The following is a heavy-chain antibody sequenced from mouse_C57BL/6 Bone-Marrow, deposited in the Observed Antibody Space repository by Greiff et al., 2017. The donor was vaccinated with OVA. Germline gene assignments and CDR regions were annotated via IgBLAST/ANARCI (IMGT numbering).Heavy chain of an antibody. V-gene: IGHV1-53*01. CDR2: INPSNGGT. Sequence: QVHVKQSGTELVKPGASVKLSCKASGYTFTSYWMHWVKQRPGQGLEWIGNINPSNGGTNYNEKFKSKATLTVDKSSSTAYMQLSSLTSEGSAVYYCARSAYYYGSSPWFAYWGQGTLVTVSA. CDR3: ARSAYYYGSSPWFAY. J-gene: IGHJ3*01. CDR1: GYTFTSYW. D-gene: IGHD1-1*01.